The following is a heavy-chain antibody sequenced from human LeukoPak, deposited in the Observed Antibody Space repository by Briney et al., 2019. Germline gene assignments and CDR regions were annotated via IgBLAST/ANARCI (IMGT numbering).Heavy chain of an antibody. CDR3: ARGRRYYYGSGPLDY. Sequence: SETLSLTCAVYGGSFSGYYWSWIRQPPGKGLEWIGEINHSGSTNYNPSLKSRVTISVDTSKNQFSLKLSSVTAADTAVYYCARGRRYYYGSGPLDYWGQGTLVTVSS. D-gene: IGHD3-10*01. CDR1: GGSFSGYY. J-gene: IGHJ4*02. CDR2: INHSGST. V-gene: IGHV4-34*01.